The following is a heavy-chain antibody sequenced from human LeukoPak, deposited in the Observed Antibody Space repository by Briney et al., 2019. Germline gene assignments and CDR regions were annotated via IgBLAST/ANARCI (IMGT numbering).Heavy chain of an antibody. CDR2: IYYSGST. CDR3: ARRPEDAFDI. CDR1: GGSISSSSYY. Sequence: SETLSLTCTVSGGSISSSSYYWGWIRQPPGKGLEWIGSIYYSGSTYYNPSLKSRVTISVDTSKNQFSLKLSSVTAADTAVYYCARRPEDAFDIWGQGTMVTVSS. V-gene: IGHV4-39*07. J-gene: IGHJ3*02.